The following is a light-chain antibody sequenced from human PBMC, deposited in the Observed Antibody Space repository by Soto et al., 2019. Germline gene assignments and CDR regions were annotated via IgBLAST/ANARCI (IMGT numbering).Light chain of an antibody. V-gene: IGLV2-14*01. CDR2: DVS. Sequence: QSVLTQPASVSGSPGQSITISCTGTSSDVGGYNYVSWYQQHPGKAPKLMIYDVSNRPSGVSNRFSGSKSGNTASLTISGLQAEDEADYYCSPYTSSSTSWVFGGGTKLTVL. CDR3: SPYTSSSTSWV. CDR1: SSDVGGYNY. J-gene: IGLJ3*02.